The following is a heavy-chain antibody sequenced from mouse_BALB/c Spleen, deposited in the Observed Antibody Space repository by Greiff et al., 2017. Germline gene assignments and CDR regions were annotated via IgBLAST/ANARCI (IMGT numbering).Heavy chain of an antibody. Sequence: VQLKESGGGLVQPKGSLKLSCAASGFTFNTYAMNWVRQAPGKGLEWVARIRSKSNNYATYYADSVKDRFTISRDDSQSMLYLQMNNLKTEDTAMYYCVSMLDGYYRDFDVWGAGTTVTVSS. D-gene: IGHD2-3*01. CDR2: IRSKSNNYAT. J-gene: IGHJ1*01. V-gene: IGHV10-1*02. CDR1: GFTFNTYA. CDR3: VSMLDGYYRDFDV.